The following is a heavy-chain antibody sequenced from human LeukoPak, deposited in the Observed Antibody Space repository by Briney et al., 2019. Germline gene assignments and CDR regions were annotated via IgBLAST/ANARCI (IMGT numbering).Heavy chain of an antibody. CDR3: ARIFDRDI. CDR1: GCSMRDSY. D-gene: IGHD3-3*01. V-gene: IGHV4-4*07. Sequence: SGTLSLTCTASGCSMRDSYLYWVRQSAGTGMRWIGRIHGIGKTNYNPSLKSRVITSLDTSKNQFSLTLSAVTATDTATYYCARIFDRDIWGQGTLVTVSP. CDR2: IHGIGKT. J-gene: IGHJ3*02.